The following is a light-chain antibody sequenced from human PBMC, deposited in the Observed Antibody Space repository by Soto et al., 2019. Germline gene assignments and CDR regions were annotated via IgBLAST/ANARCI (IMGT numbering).Light chain of an antibody. CDR1: QSVSNA. Sequence: ELSMTQSPGTLSVSPGERATLSCRASQSVSNALAWYQQKPGQAPRLLIYGASTRATGIPARFSGTGSGTEFTLTISSLQSEDFAVYFCQHYNDWPYTFGQGTKVDIK. CDR2: GAS. J-gene: IGKJ2*01. V-gene: IGKV3-15*01. CDR3: QHYNDWPYT.